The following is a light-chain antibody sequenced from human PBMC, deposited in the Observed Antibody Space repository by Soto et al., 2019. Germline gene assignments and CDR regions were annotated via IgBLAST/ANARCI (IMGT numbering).Light chain of an antibody. Sequence: EIVMTQSPATLSVSPGERATLSCRASKSVSSNLAWYPQKPGQTPQLLIYVASTRATGIPARFSGSGSGTAFTLTISSLQSEDFAVYYCQQYNVWPLTFGGGTKVEFK. CDR1: KSVSSN. CDR2: VAS. CDR3: QQYNVWPLT. V-gene: IGKV3-15*01. J-gene: IGKJ4*01.